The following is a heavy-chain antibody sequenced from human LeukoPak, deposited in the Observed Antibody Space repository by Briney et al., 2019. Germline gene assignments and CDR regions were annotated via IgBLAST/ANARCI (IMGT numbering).Heavy chain of an antibody. CDR3: ANLGTVYDAFDI. D-gene: IGHD4-17*01. J-gene: IGHJ3*02. V-gene: IGHV1-18*01. Sequence: ASVKVSCKASGYTFTSYGISWVRQAPGQGLEWMGWISAYNGNTNYAQKLQGRVTMTTDTSTSTAYMELSSLRSEDTAVYYCANLGTVYDAFDIWGQGTMVTVSS. CDR2: ISAYNGNT. CDR1: GYTFTSYG.